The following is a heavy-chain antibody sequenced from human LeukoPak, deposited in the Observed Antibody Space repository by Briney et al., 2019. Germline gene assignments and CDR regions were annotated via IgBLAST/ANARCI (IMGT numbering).Heavy chain of an antibody. CDR3: ARGVPPDD. V-gene: IGHV3-33*07. CDR1: GFIFSNYG. Sequence: GRSLRLSCAASGFIFSNYGMYWVRQAPGKGLEWVAVIWYDGSNKYYGDSVKGRFTISRDNSKNTLYLQMNSLRVEDTAVYYCARGVPPDDWGQGTLVTVSS. J-gene: IGHJ4*02. CDR2: IWYDGSNK.